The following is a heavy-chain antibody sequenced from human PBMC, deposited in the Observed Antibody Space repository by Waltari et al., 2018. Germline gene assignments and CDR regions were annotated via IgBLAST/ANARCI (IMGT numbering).Heavy chain of an antibody. D-gene: IGHD3-22*01. Sequence: QLQLQESGPGLVKPSETLSLTCTVSGCSIRSSSYYWGWIRQPPGKGLEWIGSIYYSGSTYYNPSLKSRVTISVDTSKNQFSLKLSSVTAADTAVYYCARGGGTIVVAITPGNFWFDPWGQGTLVTVSS. V-gene: IGHV4-39*01. CDR2: IYYSGST. CDR1: GCSIRSSSYY. CDR3: ARGGGTIVVAITPGNFWFDP. J-gene: IGHJ5*02.